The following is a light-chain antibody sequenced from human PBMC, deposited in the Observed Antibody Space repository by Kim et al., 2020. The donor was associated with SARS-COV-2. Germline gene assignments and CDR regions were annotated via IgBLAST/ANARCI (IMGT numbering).Light chain of an antibody. Sequence: PGGTVTLTCGSSTGAVTSGHFPYWFQHKPGQAPSTLIYDITQRHSWTPARFSGSLLGDEAALTLSGAQPEDEADYYCLLYYSGVRVFGGGTQLTVL. CDR2: DIT. CDR3: LLYYSGVRV. V-gene: IGLV7-46*01. CDR1: TGAVTSGHF. J-gene: IGLJ2*01.